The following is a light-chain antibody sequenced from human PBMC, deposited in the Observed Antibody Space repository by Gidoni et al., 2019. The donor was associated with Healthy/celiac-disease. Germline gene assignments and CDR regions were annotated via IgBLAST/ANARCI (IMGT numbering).Light chain of an antibody. CDR1: QSVSSSY. Sequence: IVLTQPPGTLSLSPGERATLTCRASQSVSSSYLAWYQQKPGQAPRLLIYGASSRATGLPDRISGSGSGTDFTLTISRLEPEDFAVYYCQQYGSSPPITFGQGTRLEIK. CDR2: GAS. V-gene: IGKV3-20*01. CDR3: QQYGSSPPIT. J-gene: IGKJ5*01.